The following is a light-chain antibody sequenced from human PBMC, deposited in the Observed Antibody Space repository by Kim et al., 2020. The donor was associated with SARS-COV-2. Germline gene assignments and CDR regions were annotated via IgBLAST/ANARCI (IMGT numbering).Light chain of an antibody. Sequence: LSPGERATLSCRASQSVSSDYVAWFQQKSGQPPKLLIFGVSGRATGIPDRFSGSGSGTDFTLTISRLEPEDFAVYYCQQFGTSPLTFGGGTKLEIK. J-gene: IGKJ4*01. CDR1: QSVSSDY. CDR3: QQFGTSPLT. CDR2: GVS. V-gene: IGKV3-20*01.